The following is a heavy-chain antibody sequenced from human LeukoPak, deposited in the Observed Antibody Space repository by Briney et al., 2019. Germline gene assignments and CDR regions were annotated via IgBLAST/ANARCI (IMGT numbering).Heavy chain of an antibody. CDR2: IIPSGGST. J-gene: IGHJ4*02. CDR3: ARVGYGYFDF. D-gene: IGHD5-12*01. CDR1: GYSLTAYY. Sequence: ASVKVSCKASGYSLTAYYLHWVRQAPGQGLEWIGIIIPSGGSTTYAQKFQGRVTMTSGTSTNTVYMELRSLESDDTAVYYCARVGYGYFDFWGRGTLVTVAS. V-gene: IGHV1-46*01.